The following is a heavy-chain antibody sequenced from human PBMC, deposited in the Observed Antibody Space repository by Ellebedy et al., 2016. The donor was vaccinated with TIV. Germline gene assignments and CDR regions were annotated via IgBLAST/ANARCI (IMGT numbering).Heavy chain of an antibody. CDR2: MNPNSGDT. CDR1: GYTFTSYT. CDR3: AREGGRGYGEIDD. J-gene: IGHJ4*02. V-gene: IGHV1-8*01. Sequence: AASAKVSCKSSGYTFTSYTIHWVRQASGQGLEWMGWMNPNSGDTGYSLKFQGRVTMTTNRSVSTAYMELLSLASDDTAMYYCAREGGRGYGEIDDWGQGTLVTVSS. D-gene: IGHD4-17*01.